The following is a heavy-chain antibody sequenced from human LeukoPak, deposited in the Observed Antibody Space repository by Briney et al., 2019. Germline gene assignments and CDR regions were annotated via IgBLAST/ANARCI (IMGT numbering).Heavy chain of an antibody. J-gene: IGHJ3*02. CDR3: ARHTAADAFDI. V-gene: IGHV5-51*01. CDR1: GFTFSSYA. D-gene: IGHD6-13*01. Sequence: GGSLRLSCAASGFTFSSYAMSWVRQMPGKGLEWMGIIYPGDSDTRYSPSFQGQVTISADKSISTAYLQWSSLKASDTAMYYCARHTAADAFDIWGQGTMVTVSS. CDR2: IYPGDSDT.